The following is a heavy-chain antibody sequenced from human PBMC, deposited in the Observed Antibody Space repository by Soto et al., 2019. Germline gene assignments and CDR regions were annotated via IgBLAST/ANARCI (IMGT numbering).Heavy chain of an antibody. V-gene: IGHV3-21*06. CDR2: ISPSSSFL. J-gene: IGHJ4*02. D-gene: IGHD3-10*01. CDR1: GFSFRSYY. CDR3: ARVGTDYGSGSPYYSDY. Sequence: GGSLRLSCAASGFSFRSYYMNWVRQAPGRGLEWVSSISPSSSFLNYADSVKGRFTISRDNAKSSVNLQMNSLRGEDTAVYYCARVGTDYGSGSPYYSDYWGQGTLVTVS.